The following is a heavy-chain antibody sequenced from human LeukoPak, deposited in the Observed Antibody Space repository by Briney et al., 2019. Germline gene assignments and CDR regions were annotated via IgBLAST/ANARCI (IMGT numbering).Heavy chain of an antibody. Sequence: SVTVSCRASGGTFSSYAISWVRQAPGQGLEWMGGIIPIFGTANYAQKFQGRVTITADESTSTAYMELSSLRSENTAVYYCARDPNSSGSERDYWGQGTLVTVSS. CDR3: ARDPNSSGSERDY. D-gene: IGHD3-22*01. CDR2: IIPIFGTA. V-gene: IGHV1-69*13. CDR1: GGTFSSYA. J-gene: IGHJ4*02.